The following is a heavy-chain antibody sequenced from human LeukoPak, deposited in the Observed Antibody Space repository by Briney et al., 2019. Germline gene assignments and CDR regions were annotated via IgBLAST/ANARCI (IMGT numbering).Heavy chain of an antibody. CDR2: IRSKTYGETT. CDR3: SRADYYGSGSPISLDV. Sequence: GGSLRLSCAASGFTFSDYYMSWVRQAPGKGLEWVGFIRSKTYGETTEYAASVKGRFTISRDDSKSIAYLQMNSLKTEDTALYYCSRADYYGSGSPISLDVWGKGTTVTVSS. J-gene: IGHJ6*04. CDR1: GFTFSDYY. V-gene: IGHV3-49*04. D-gene: IGHD3-10*01.